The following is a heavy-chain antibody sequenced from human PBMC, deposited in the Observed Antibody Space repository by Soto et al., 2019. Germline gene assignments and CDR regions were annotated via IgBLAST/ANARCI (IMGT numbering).Heavy chain of an antibody. J-gene: IGHJ6*02. V-gene: IGHV4-4*02. CDR1: GGSISSSNW. Sequence: QVQLQESGPGLVKPSGTLSLTCAVSGGSISSSNWWSWVRQPPGKGLEWIGEIYHSGSTNYNPSLKSRVTISVDKSKNQFSLKLSSVTAADTAVYYCARDQMGRGVHTSYYYYGMDVWGQGTTVTVSS. D-gene: IGHD3-10*01. CDR3: ARDQMGRGVHTSYYYYGMDV. CDR2: IYHSGST.